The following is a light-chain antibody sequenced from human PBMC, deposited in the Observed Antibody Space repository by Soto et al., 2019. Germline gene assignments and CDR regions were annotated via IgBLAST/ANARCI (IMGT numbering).Light chain of an antibody. CDR1: QSVNHN. CDR3: QQYDNSPPT. J-gene: IGKJ4*01. CDR2: GAS. Sequence: IEITMSPDTLCAYHCERFSLSFMASQSVNHNLAWYQQKPGQAPRLLIYGASTRATGIPARFSGSGSETEFTLTISSLQSEDFAVYYCQQYDNSPPTFGGRCKVDI. V-gene: IGKV3-15*01.